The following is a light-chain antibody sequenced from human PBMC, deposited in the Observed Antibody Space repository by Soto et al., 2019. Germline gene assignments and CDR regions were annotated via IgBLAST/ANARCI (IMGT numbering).Light chain of an antibody. CDR2: GAS. CDR1: QSIGIY. CDR3: QHRSDWPVTWT. Sequence: EIVLTQSPATLSLSPGERATLSCRASQSIGIYLAWYRQKPGQAPRLLIYGASNRATGIPARFSGSGSGTDFTLTITSLEPEDFAVYYCQHRSDWPVTWTFGQGTKVEIK. J-gene: IGKJ1*01. V-gene: IGKV3-11*01.